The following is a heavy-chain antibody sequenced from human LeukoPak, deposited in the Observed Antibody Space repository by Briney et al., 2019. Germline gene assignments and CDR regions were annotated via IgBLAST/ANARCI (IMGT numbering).Heavy chain of an antibody. J-gene: IGHJ4*02. V-gene: IGHV4-59*01. CDR2: FHYSGST. D-gene: IGHD4-23*01. CDR1: GGSTSSYY. Sequence: SETLSLTCTVSGGSTSSYYWSWIRQPPGKGLEWIGYFHYSGSTNYNPSLKSRVTISVDTSKNLFSPKLSSVTAADTAVYYCARAFYGGNIDYWGQGTLVTVSS. CDR3: ARAFYGGNIDY.